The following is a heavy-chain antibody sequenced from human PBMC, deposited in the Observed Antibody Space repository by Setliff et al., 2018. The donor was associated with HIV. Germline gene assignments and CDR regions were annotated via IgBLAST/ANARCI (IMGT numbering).Heavy chain of an antibody. Sequence: ASVKVSCKASGYTFTDYYMHWVKQAPGKGPEWMGRVDPEDGETIYAEKFQGRVTITADTSTDTAYMELSSLRSEDTAVYYCVVPAATGAPDAFDIWGQGTMVTVSS. CDR1: GYTFTDYY. CDR2: VDPEDGET. D-gene: IGHD2-2*01. CDR3: VVPAATGAPDAFDI. J-gene: IGHJ3*02. V-gene: IGHV1-69-2*01.